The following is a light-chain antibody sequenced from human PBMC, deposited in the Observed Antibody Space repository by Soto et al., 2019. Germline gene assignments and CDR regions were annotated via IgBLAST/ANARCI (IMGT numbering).Light chain of an antibody. Sequence: EIVMTQSPATLSVSPGERATLSCRASQSVSSNLAGYQQKPGQAPRLLIYGASTRATGIPARFSGSGSGTEFTLTISSLQSEDFALYYCQQYNNWPPLTFGGGTKVEL. J-gene: IGKJ4*01. CDR1: QSVSSN. V-gene: IGKV3-15*01. CDR2: GAS. CDR3: QQYNNWPPLT.